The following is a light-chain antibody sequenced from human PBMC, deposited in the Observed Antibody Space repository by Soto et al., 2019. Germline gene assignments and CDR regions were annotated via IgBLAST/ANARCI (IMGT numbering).Light chain of an antibody. J-gene: IGKJ4*01. CDR3: QQYNEWPLT. V-gene: IGKV3-15*01. CDR1: QSVSRN. CDR2: AAS. Sequence: EIVITQYPDTLSVSPGERATLSCMASQSVSRNLAWYQQKPGQAPRLLISAASTRATGITARFSGSGSGTEFTLTISSLQSEDSVVYYCQQYNEWPLTFGGGTKVDIK.